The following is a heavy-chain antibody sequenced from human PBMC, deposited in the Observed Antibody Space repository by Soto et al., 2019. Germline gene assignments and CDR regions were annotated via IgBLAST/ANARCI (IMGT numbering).Heavy chain of an antibody. CDR1: VGTFSSYA. J-gene: IGHJ6*02. V-gene: IGHV1-69*06. CDR2: IIPIFGTA. D-gene: IGHD3-9*01. CDR3: ARSDPDNYYYYGMDV. Sequence: GXSVKVSCDASVGTFSSYAISWVRQAPGQGLEWMGGIIPIFGTANYAQKFQGRVTITADKSTSTAYMELSSLRSEYTAVYYCARSDPDNYYYYGMDVWGQGSTVTVSS.